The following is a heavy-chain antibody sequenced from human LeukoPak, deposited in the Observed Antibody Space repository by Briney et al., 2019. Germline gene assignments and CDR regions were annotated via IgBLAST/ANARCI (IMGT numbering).Heavy chain of an antibody. CDR1: GLTFRSYG. J-gene: IGHJ4*02. D-gene: IGHD2-21*02. Sequence: GGSLRPSCAAPGLTFRSYGMPWVRQAPGKGLEWVAVISYDASNEYYADSVKGRFTISRDNSKNTLYLQMNSLRAEDTAVYYCAKVICGGDCYSGFDYWGQGTLVTVSS. CDR3: AKVICGGDCYSGFDY. CDR2: ISYDASNE. V-gene: IGHV3-30*18.